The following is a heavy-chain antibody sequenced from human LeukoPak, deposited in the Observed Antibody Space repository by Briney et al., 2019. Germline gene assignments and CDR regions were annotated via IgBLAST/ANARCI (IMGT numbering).Heavy chain of an antibody. CDR1: GGSISSGDYY. D-gene: IGHD3-10*01. J-gene: IGHJ5*02. Sequence: SETLSLTCTVSGGSISSGDYYWSWIRQPPGKGLEWIGYIYYNGSTYYNPSLKSRVTISVDTSKNQYSLKLSSVTAADTAVYYCARTSLGGAWFDPWGQGTLVTVSS. V-gene: IGHV4-30-4*08. CDR3: ARTSLGGAWFDP. CDR2: IYYNGST.